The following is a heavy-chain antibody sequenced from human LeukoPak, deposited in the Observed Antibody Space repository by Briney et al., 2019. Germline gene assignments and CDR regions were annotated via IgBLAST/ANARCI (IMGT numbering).Heavy chain of an antibody. V-gene: IGHV4-34*01. Sequence: SETLSLTCVVYGGSFRGYYWRWIRQPPGKGLEWIGEINHSGSTNYNPSLKSRVTISVDTSKNQFSLKLSSVTAADTAVYYCARARSGKWGFDYWGQGTLVTVSS. CDR3: ARARSGKWGFDY. D-gene: IGHD1-26*01. CDR1: GGSFRGYY. J-gene: IGHJ4*02. CDR2: INHSGST.